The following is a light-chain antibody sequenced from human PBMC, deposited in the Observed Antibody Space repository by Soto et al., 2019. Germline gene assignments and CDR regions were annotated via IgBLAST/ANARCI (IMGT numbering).Light chain of an antibody. Sequence: EIVMTQSPATLSVSRGERATLSCRASQSVSSNLAWYQQKPGQAPRLLIYGASTRATGIPARFSGSGSGTEFTLTISTLQSEDFAVYYCQQYNNWPRRTFGQGTKVDIK. CDR1: QSVSSN. CDR2: GAS. CDR3: QQYNNWPRRT. J-gene: IGKJ1*01. V-gene: IGKV3-15*01.